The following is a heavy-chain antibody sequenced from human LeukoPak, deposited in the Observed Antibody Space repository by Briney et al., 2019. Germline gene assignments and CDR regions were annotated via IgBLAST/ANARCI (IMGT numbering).Heavy chain of an antibody. CDR2: IYYSGST. D-gene: IGHD4-11*01. V-gene: IGHV4-39*02. J-gene: IGHJ6*02. CDR1: GGSISSSSYY. CDR3: ARDGSNWSNDYYHGVDV. Sequence: SETLSPTCTVSGGSISSSSYYWGWIRQPPGKGLEWIGSIYYSGSTYYNPSLKSRVTISVDTSKNQFSLKLSSVTAADTAVYYCARDGSNWSNDYYHGVDVWGQGTTVTVSS.